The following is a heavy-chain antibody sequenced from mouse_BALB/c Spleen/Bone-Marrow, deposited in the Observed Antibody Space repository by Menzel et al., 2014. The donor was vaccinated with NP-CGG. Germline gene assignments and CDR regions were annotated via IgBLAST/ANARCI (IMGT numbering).Heavy chain of an antibody. D-gene: IGHD2-1*01. CDR1: GFSLSTSGMG. Sequence: LQQSGPGILQPSQTLSLTCSFSGFSLSTSGMGMSWIRQPSGKGLEWLAHIYWDDDKRYNPSLKSRLTISKDTSSNQVFLKITSVDTADTATYYCARKNNYGNLGDYWGQGTTLTVSS. J-gene: IGHJ2*01. CDR2: IYWDDDK. CDR3: ARKNNYGNLGDY. V-gene: IGHV8-12*01.